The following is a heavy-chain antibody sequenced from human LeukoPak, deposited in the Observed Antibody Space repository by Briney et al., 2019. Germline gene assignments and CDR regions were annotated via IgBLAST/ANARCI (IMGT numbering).Heavy chain of an antibody. CDR2: INHSGRT. CDR3: ARYNYDFWSGYSKWFDP. V-gene: IGHV4-34*01. CDR1: GGSFSGYY. J-gene: IGHJ5*02. Sequence: SETLSLTCAAYGGSFSGYYWSWIRQPPGKGLEWIGEINHSGRTNYNPSLKSRVTISVDTSKNQFSLKLSSVTAADTAVYYCARYNYDFWSGYSKWFDPWGQGTLVTVSS. D-gene: IGHD3-3*01.